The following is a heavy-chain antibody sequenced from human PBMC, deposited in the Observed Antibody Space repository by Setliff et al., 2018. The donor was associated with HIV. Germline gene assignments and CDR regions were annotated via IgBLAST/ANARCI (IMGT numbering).Heavy chain of an antibody. D-gene: IGHD3-22*01. Sequence: RLRETLSLTCSVSGGSISSSSYYWGWIRQPPGKGLDWIGSMSYTGTTYDNPSLKSRVTISVDTSKNQFSLKLTSVTAADAAVYFCAMGSSGYPFDYWGQGSLVTVSS. CDR3: AMGSSGYPFDY. J-gene: IGHJ4*02. V-gene: IGHV4-39*01. CDR1: GGSISSSSYY. CDR2: MSYTGTT.